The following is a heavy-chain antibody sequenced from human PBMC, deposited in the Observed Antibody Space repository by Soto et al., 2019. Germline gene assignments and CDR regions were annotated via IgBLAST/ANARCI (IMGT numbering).Heavy chain of an antibody. V-gene: IGHV3-74*01. CDR3: ARDETQTFRSYVYYYGVDV. D-gene: IGHD3-16*01. CDR1: GFTFRSYW. CDR2: INTDGSST. J-gene: IGHJ6*02. Sequence: EVQLVESGGGLVQPGGSLRLCCAVSGFTFRSYWMHWVRQAPGRGLAWVSRINTDGSSTSYADSVKGRFTISRDNAKNTLYLQMNSLRVEDTAVYYCARDETQTFRSYVYYYGVDVWGQGTTVTVSS.